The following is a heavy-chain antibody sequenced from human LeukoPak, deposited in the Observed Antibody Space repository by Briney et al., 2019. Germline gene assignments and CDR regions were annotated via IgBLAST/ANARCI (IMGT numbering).Heavy chain of an antibody. CDR3: ARYYDSSGYSN. CDR1: GGSISSYY. J-gene: IGHJ4*02. V-gene: IGHV4-59*08. CDR2: IYYSGST. Sequence: PSETLSLTCTVSGGSISSYYWSWIRQPPGKGLEWIGYIYYSGSTNYNPSLKSRVTISVDTSKNQFSLKLSSVTAADTAVYYCARYYDSSGYSNWGQGTLVTVPS. D-gene: IGHD3-22*01.